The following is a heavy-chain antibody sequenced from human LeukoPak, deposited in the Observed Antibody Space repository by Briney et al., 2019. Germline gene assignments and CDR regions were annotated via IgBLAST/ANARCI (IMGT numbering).Heavy chain of an antibody. CDR1: GFTFSRYW. Sequence: GGSLRLSCAVSGFTFSRYWMSWVRQAPGKGLEWVANIKHDGSVKYYVDSVKGRFTISRDNAKNSLYLQMNSLRAEGTAVYFCARDESYSSDYWGQGTLVTVSS. CDR2: IKHDGSVK. J-gene: IGHJ4*02. CDR3: ARDESYSSDY. V-gene: IGHV3-7*05. D-gene: IGHD6-13*01.